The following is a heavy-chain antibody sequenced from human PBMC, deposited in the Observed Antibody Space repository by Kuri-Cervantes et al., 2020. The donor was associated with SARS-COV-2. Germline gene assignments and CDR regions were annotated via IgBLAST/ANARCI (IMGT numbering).Heavy chain of an antibody. CDR2: ISSSGSTI. D-gene: IGHD3-3*01. V-gene: IGHV3-48*04. CDR3: ARSELSALYDFWSGYAGY. Sequence: GESLKISCAASGFTFSSYSMNWVRQAPGKGLEWVSYISSSGSTIYYADSVKGRFTISRDNAKNSLYLQMNSLRAEDTAVYYCARSELSALYDFWSGYAGYWGQGTLVTVSS. CDR1: GFTFSSYS. J-gene: IGHJ4*02.